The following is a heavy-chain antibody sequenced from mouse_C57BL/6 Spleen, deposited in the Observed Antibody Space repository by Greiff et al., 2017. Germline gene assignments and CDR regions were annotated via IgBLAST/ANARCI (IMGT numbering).Heavy chain of an antibody. CDR1: GYAFSSYS. CDR3: SREDTTLVARYFYY. V-gene: IGHV1-80*01. CDR2: IYPGDGDT. J-gene: IGHJ2*01. D-gene: IGHD1-1*01. Sequence: VQLQQPGAELVKPGASVKISCKASGYAFSSYSMNWVKQRPGKGLEWIGQIYPGDGDTNYNGKFKGKATLTADKSSSTAYMQLSSLTSEDSAVYFCSREDTTLVARYFYYWGQGTTLSVSS.